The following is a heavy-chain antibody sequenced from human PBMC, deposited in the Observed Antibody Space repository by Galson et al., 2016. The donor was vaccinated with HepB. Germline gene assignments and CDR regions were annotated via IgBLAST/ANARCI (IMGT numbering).Heavy chain of an antibody. CDR3: ARVTGGRFDL. CDR1: TRSYY. J-gene: IGHJ4*02. V-gene: IGHV4-59*01. CDR2: IYSSGST. D-gene: IGHD3-16*01. Sequence: TRSYYWSWLRQPPGKGLEWIGYIYSSGSTKFNPSLMSRVTISLETSKKQFSLRLSSVTAAATAVYYCARVTGGRFDLWGQGTLVTVSS.